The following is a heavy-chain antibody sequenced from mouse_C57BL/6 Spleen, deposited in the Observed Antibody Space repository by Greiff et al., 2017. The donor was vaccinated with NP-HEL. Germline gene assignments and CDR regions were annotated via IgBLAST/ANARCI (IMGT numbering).Heavy chain of an antibody. CDR2: IRLKSDNYAT. D-gene: IGHD3-2*02. V-gene: IGHV6-3*01. J-gene: IGHJ3*01. CDR3: TDSQLRPSWFAY. Sequence: EVKLMESGGGLVQPGGSMKLSCVASGFTFSNYWMNWVRQSPEKGLEWVAQIRLKSDNYATHYAESVKGRFTISRDDSKSSVYLQMNNLRAEDTGIYYCTDSQLRPSWFAYWGQGTLVTVSA. CDR1: GFTFSNYW.